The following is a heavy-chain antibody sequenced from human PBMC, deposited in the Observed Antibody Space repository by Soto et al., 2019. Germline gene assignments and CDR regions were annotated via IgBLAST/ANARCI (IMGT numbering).Heavy chain of an antibody. J-gene: IGHJ6*02. D-gene: IGHD2-15*01. V-gene: IGHV4-39*01. Sequence: SETLSLTCTVSGGSISSSSYYWGWIRQPPGKGLEWIGSIYYSGSTYYNPSLKSRVTISVDTSKNQFSLKLSSVTAAETVVYYCARVNLRGYCSGGSCYSGEYYYYYYGMDVWGQGTTVTVSS. CDR2: IYYSGST. CDR1: GGSISSSSYY. CDR3: ARVNLRGYCSGGSCYSGEYYYYYYGMDV.